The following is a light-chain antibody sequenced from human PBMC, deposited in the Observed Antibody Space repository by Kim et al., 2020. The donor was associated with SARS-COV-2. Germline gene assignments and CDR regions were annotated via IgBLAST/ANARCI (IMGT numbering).Light chain of an antibody. Sequence: PGEIATLCCGASQGVSSGYLAWYQQKPGQAPRRLIYGASSRATGIPDRFSGSGSGTDFTLTISRLEPEDFAVYYCQQYHTTPRTFGQGTKVDIK. CDR2: GAS. CDR3: QQYHTTPRT. V-gene: IGKV3-20*01. CDR1: QGVSSGY. J-gene: IGKJ1*01.